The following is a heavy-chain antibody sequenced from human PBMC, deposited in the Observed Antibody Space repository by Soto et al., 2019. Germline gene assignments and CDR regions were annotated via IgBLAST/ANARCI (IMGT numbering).Heavy chain of an antibody. CDR1: GLTFSNYA. Sequence: TGRSLRLSYAASGLTFSNYAMTWIRQAPGKGLEWVSGISGSGATTSYADSVKGRFTVSRDNSKNTLYLQMNSLRVEDTAVYYCAKLRYFDWSSYNWFEYWGQGTPVTVSS. CDR3: AKLRYFDWSSYNWFEY. J-gene: IGHJ5*01. D-gene: IGHD3-9*01. V-gene: IGHV3-23*01. CDR2: ISGSGATT.